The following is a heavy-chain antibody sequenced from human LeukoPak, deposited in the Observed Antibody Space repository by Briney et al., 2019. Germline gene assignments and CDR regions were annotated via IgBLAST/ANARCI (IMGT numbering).Heavy chain of an antibody. J-gene: IGHJ4*02. V-gene: IGHV3-23*01. Sequence: GGPLRLSCAASGFTFSSYAMSWVCQAPGKGLEWVSAISGSGGSTYYAASVKGRFTISRDNSKNTLYLQMNSLRAEDTAVSYCAKRRRQQLVLFDYWRQGTLVTVSP. D-gene: IGHD6-13*01. CDR3: AKRRRQQLVLFDY. CDR2: ISGSGGST. CDR1: GFTFSSYA.